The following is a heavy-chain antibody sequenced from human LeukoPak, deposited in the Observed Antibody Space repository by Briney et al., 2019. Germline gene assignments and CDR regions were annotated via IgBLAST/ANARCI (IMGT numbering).Heavy chain of an antibody. J-gene: IGHJ4*02. CDR2: IHSDGIGT. CDR1: GGSIRSNGYF. Sequence: ETLSLTCTVSGGSIRSNGYFWSWIRQPPGKGLVWVSRIHSDGIGTSYADSVRGRFTISRDNAKNTVYLQMNSLRAEDTAVYYCARDQGSFDYWGQGTLVTVSS. CDR3: ARDQGSFDY. V-gene: IGHV3-74*01.